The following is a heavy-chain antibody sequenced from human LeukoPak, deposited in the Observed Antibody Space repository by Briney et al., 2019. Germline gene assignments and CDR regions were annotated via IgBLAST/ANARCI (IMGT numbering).Heavy chain of an antibody. CDR2: INHCGST. V-gene: IGHV4-34*01. J-gene: IGHJ6*03. D-gene: IGHD2-2*01. CDR3: ARGTPDIVVVPAAVYYYYYYMDV. CDR1: GGSFSGYY. Sequence: SEPLSLTCAVCGGSFSGYYWSWIRQPPGRGLEWIGEINHCGSTNYNPSLKSQIPISVDTSKYQFSLKLSSVTAADTAVYYCARGTPDIVVVPAAVYYYYYYMDVWGKGTTVTVSS.